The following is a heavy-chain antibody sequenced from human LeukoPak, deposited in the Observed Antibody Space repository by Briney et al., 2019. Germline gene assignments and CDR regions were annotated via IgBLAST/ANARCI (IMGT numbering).Heavy chain of an antibody. CDR1: GFTFSDYY. V-gene: IGHV3-7*01. D-gene: IGHD1-26*01. CDR2: IKPDGSEK. Sequence: PGGSLRLSCAASGFTFSDYYMSWIRQAPGKGLEWVANIKPDGSEKYYVDSVKGRFTISRDNAKNSLFLQMNSLRAEDTAVYDGAREESGRGFDYWGQGTLVTVSS. CDR3: AREESGRGFDY. J-gene: IGHJ4*02.